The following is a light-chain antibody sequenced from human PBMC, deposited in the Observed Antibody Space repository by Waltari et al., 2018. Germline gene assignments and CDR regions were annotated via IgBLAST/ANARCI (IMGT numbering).Light chain of an antibody. J-gene: IGLJ2*01. CDR3: NSRDSSGIHVV. V-gene: IGLV3-19*01. CDR2: GKN. Sequence: SSELTQDPAVSVALGQTVRITCQGDSLRTYYASWYQQKPGQAPILVIYGKNNRPSGIPDRFSGSRSGNTASLTITGAQAEDEADYYCNSRDSSGIHVVFGGGTKLTVL. CDR1: SLRTYY.